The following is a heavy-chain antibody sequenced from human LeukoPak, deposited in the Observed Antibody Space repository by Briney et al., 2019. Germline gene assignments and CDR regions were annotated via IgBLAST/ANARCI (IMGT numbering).Heavy chain of an antibody. D-gene: IGHD3-22*01. J-gene: IGHJ4*02. CDR3: AKDMYYYDSSGSAPFDY. CDR1: GFTFSSYG. V-gene: IGHV3-30*18. CDR2: ISYDGSNK. Sequence: GRSLRLSCAASGFTFSSYGMHWVRQAPGKGLECVAVISYDGSNKYYADSVKGRFTISRDNSKNTLYLQMNSLRAEDTAVYYCAKDMYYYDSSGSAPFDYWGQGTLVTVSS.